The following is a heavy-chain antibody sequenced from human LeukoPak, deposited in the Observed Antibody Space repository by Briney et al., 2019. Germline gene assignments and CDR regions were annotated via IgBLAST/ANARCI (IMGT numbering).Heavy chain of an antibody. D-gene: IGHD4-23*01. Sequence: GGSLRLSCAASGFTFSSYEMNWVRQAPGKGLEWVSYISSSGSTIYYADSVKGRFTISRDNAKNSLYLQMNSLRAEDTAVYYCAREKTYGGNSFDYWGQGTLVTVSS. CDR1: GFTFSSYE. J-gene: IGHJ4*02. CDR2: ISSSGSTI. CDR3: AREKTYGGNSFDY. V-gene: IGHV3-48*03.